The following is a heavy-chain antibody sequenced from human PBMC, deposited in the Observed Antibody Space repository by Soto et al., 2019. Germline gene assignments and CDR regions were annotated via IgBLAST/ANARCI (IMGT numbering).Heavy chain of an antibody. V-gene: IGHV4-34*01. D-gene: IGHD5-18*01. CDR1: GGSFSGYY. Sequence: SETLSLTCAVYGGSFSGYYWSWIRQPPGKGLEWIGEINHSGSTNYNPSLKSRVTISVDTSKNQFSLKLSSVTAADTAVYYCARFRRGYSYGTDYWGQGTLVTVSS. CDR2: INHSGST. CDR3: ARFRRGYSYGTDY. J-gene: IGHJ4*02.